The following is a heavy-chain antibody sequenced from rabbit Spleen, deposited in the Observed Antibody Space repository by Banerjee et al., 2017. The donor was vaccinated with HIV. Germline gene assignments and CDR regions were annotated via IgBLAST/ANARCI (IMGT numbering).Heavy chain of an antibody. CDR1: GFSFSSSYW. V-gene: IGHV1S45*01. CDR2: IYAGSSGFT. Sequence: QEQLEESGGDLVKPEGSLTLTCTASGFSFSSSYWICWVRQAPGKGLEWIACIYAGSSGFTYSATWAKGRFTCSKASSTTMTLQMTSPTAAETATYFCVRDQAGDADYGPYYLNLWGPGTLV. CDR3: VRDQAGDADYGPYYLNL. J-gene: IGHJ4*01. D-gene: IGHD2-1*01.